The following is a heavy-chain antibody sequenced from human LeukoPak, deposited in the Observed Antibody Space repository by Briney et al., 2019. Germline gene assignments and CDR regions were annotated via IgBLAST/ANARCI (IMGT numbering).Heavy chain of an antibody. D-gene: IGHD4-11*01. CDR1: GFIFSGYG. V-gene: IGHV3-30*18. CDR2: ISYDGGNK. Sequence: PGGSLRLSCAASGFIFSGYGMHWVRQAPGKGLEWVAVISYDGGNKYYADSVKGRFTISRDNSENTLYLQMDSLRAEDTAVYYCAKDRLKTSRNYFDCWGQGTLVTVSS. J-gene: IGHJ4*02. CDR3: AKDRLKTSRNYFDC.